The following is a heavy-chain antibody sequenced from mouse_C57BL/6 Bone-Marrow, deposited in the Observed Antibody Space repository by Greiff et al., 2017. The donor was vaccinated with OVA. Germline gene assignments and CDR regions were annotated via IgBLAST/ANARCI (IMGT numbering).Heavy chain of an antibody. V-gene: IGHV1-64*01. CDR2: IHPNSGST. CDR1: GYTFTSYW. CDR3: ARSQLLRPYYFDY. D-gene: IGHD1-2*01. Sequence: QVQLQQPGAELVKPGASVKLSCKASGYTFTSYWMHWVKQRPGQGLEWIGMIHPNSGSTNYNEKFKSKATLTVDKSSSTAYMQLSSLTSEDSAVYYGARSQLLRPYYFDYWGQGTTLTVSS. J-gene: IGHJ2*01.